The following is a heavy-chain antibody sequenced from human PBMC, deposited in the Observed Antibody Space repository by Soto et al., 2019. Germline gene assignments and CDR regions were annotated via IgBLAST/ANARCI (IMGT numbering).Heavy chain of an antibody. CDR1: GGSLTGYY. CDR2: INHGGGT. Sequence: VHLQQWGGRLLKPSETLSLTCAVSGGSLTGYYWSWIRQTPGKGLQWIGEINHGGGTGYNPSLKSRGPRSVPTAGNQCSQKRTSVRAAYTGVYYGARVIGDAYSHGTGRDLWGPGSLVSVSA. CDR3: ARVIGDAYSHGTGRDL. D-gene: IGHD5-18*01. V-gene: IGHV4-34*01. J-gene: IGHJ4*02.